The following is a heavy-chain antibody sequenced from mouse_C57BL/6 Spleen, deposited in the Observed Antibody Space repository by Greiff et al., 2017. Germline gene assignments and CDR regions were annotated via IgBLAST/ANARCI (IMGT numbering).Heavy chain of an antibody. CDR2: IYPSDSET. J-gene: IGHJ4*01. V-gene: IGHV1-61*01. Sequence: VQLQQPGAELVRPGSSVKLSCKASGYTFTSYWMDWVKQRPGQGLEWIGNIYPSDSETHYNQKFKDKATLTVDKSSSTAYMQLSSLTSEDSAVYYCARSPNYYAMDYWGQGTSVTVSS. CDR1: GYTFTSYW. D-gene: IGHD5-1*01. CDR3: ARSPNYYAMDY.